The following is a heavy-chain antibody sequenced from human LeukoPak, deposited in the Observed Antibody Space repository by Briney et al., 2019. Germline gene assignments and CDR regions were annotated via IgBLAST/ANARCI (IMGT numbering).Heavy chain of an antibody. D-gene: IGHD6-19*01. CDR2: IKQDGSEK. J-gene: IGHJ4*02. V-gene: IGHV3-7*01. Sequence: QPGGSLRLSCVASGFTFSNYVMNWVRQAPGKGLEWVANIKQDGSEKCYVDSVKGRFTISRDNAKNSLYLQMNSLRAEDTAVYFCAGGSGWVTDSWGQGTLVTVSA. CDR3: AGGSGWVTDS. CDR1: GFTFSNYV.